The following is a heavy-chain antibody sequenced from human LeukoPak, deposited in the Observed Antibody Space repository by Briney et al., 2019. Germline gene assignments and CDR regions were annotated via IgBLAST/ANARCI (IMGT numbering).Heavy chain of an antibody. CDR1: GFTFSNYA. V-gene: IGHV3-23*01. J-gene: IGHJ4*02. D-gene: IGHD4-17*01. Sequence: GGSLRLSCAASGFTFSNYAMSWDRQAPGKGLKWVSTISGSGGATYYADSVKGQFTISRDNSKNTLYLQMNSLRAEDTAIYYCAKSLGDYSDLSYFDYWGQGPLVTVSS. CDR3: AKSLGDYSDLSYFDY. CDR2: ISGSGGAT.